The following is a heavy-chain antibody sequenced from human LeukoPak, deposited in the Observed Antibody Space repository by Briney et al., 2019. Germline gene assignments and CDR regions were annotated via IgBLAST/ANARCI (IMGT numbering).Heavy chain of an antibody. D-gene: IGHD1-1*01. CDR2: IKEDGSEK. J-gene: IGHJ4*02. CDR3: TRQYTGSFLFFDY. CDR1: GFTFSSYW. V-gene: IGHV3-7*01. Sequence: GGSLRLSCAASGFTFSSYWMSWVRQGPGKGLEWVANIKEDGSEKKFVDSVKGRFVISRDNAKRSLYLRINSLRAEDTAVYYCTRQYTGSFLFFDYWGQGTLVTVSS.